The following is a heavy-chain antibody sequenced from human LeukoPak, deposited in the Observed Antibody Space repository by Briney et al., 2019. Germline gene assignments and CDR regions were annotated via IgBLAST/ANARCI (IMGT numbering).Heavy chain of an antibody. Sequence: GGSLRLSCAASGFNLSRFAMTWVRHALGMGQEWVSSLSDSGENSYYAYSVKGRFTISRDSSKKMLFLRLTNLRAEDTAVYYCAKVRPGYSHYFYFMDVWATGTTVTVSS. J-gene: IGHJ6*03. D-gene: IGHD5-18*01. V-gene: IGHV3-23*01. CDR3: AKVRPGYSHYFYFMDV. CDR2: LSDSGENS. CDR1: GFNLSRFA.